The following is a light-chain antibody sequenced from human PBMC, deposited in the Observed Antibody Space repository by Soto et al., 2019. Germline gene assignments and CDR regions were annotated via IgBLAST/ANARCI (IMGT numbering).Light chain of an antibody. V-gene: IGLV2-14*01. J-gene: IGLJ2*01. CDR1: SSDVGGYNY. CDR2: DVS. CDR3: SSYTSSSTLRV. Sequence: QSALTQPASVSGSLGQSITISCTGTSSDVGGYNYVSWYQQHPGKAPKRMIYDVSNRPSGVSNRFSGSKSGNTASLTISGLQAEDEADYYCSSYTSSSTLRVFGGGTKLTVL.